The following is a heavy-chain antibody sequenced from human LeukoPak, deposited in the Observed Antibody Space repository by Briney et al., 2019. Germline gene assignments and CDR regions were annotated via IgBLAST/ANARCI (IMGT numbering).Heavy chain of an antibody. CDR1: GYSFTSYW. D-gene: IGHD2/OR15-2a*01. J-gene: IGHJ3*01. Sequence: GESLRISCKTSGYSFTSYWIHWVRQMPGKELEWMGSIYPWNSDTRYSPSFQDQVTISADKSISTAYLQWSSLKASDTAMYYCARKISQGIGIVIEAFDVWGQGTMVTVSS. CDR2: IYPWNSDT. V-gene: IGHV5-78*01. CDR3: ARKISQGIGIVIEAFDV.